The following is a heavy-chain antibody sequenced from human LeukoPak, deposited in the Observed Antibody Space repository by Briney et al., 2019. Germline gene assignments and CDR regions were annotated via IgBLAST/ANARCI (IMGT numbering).Heavy chain of an antibody. D-gene: IGHD5-18*01. Sequence: PGGSLRLSCAASGFTFSSYGMSWVRQAPGRGLEWVSAISGSGGSTYYADSVKGRFTISRDNSKNTLYLQMNSLRTEDTAVYFCLYGYRIAHYWGQGTLVTVSS. CDR1: GFTFSSYG. CDR2: ISGSGGST. CDR3: LYGYRIAHY. J-gene: IGHJ4*02. V-gene: IGHV3-23*01.